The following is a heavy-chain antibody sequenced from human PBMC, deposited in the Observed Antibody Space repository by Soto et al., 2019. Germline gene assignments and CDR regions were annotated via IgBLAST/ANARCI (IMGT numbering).Heavy chain of an antibody. CDR1: GFTFSSYG. Sequence: SVRLSCAASGFTFSSYGMHWVRQARGKGLEWVAVISYDGSNKYYADSVKGQFPISRDNSKNTLYLQMNSLRAEDTAVYYCAKDGPCGDCYPSLWYYYGMDVWGQGTTVTVSS. CDR3: AKDGPCGDCYPSLWYYYGMDV. CDR2: ISYDGSNK. J-gene: IGHJ6*02. V-gene: IGHV3-30*18. D-gene: IGHD2-21*02.